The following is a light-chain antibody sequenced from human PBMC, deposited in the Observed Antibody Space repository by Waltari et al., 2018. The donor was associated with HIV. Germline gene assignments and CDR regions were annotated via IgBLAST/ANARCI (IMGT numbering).Light chain of an antibody. V-gene: IGLV1-40*01. CDR2: DNN. J-gene: IGLJ2*01. CDR3: QSYDMSQSGSLV. CDR1: RSNIGAGLD. Sequence: QSVLTQPPSVSGAPGQRVTIACTWPRSNIGAGLDFPWYQQIPGNAPKLLIYDNNIRPSSVPDRFSGSKSGTSASLAITGLQSEDEADYYCQSYDMSQSGSLVFGGGTKLTVL.